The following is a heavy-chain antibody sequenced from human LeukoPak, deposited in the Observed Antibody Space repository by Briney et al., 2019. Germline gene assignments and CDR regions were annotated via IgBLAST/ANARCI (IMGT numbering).Heavy chain of an antibody. Sequence: SQTLSLTCAISGDSVSSNSGVWNWIRQSPSRGLEWLGRTYYRSRWYNDYAVSVKSRISVNPDTSKNQFSLQLNSVTPEDTAVYYCTRGGAAAGFDFWGQGTPVTVSS. V-gene: IGHV6-1*01. CDR1: GDSVSSNSGV. CDR3: TRGGAAAGFDF. D-gene: IGHD6-13*01. J-gene: IGHJ4*02. CDR2: TYYRSRWYN.